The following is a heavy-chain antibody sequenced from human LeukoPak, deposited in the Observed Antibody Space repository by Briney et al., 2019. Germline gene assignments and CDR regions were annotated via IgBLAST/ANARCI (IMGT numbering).Heavy chain of an antibody. J-gene: IGHJ3*02. V-gene: IGHV4-34*01. CDR2: INHSGST. CDR1: GGSFIGYY. CDR3: ARIYDSSGYYQYSPDAFDI. Sequence: PSETLSLTCAVYGGSFIGYYWSWIRPPPGKGLEWIGEINHSGSTNYNPSLKSRVTISVDTSKNQFSLKLSSVTAADTAVYYCARIYDSSGYYQYSPDAFDIWGQGTMVTVSS. D-gene: IGHD3-22*01.